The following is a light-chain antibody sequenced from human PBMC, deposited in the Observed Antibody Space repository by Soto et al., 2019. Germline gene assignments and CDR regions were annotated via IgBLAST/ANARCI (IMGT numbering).Light chain of an antibody. CDR3: QQHSNWPPIT. V-gene: IGKV3-11*01. J-gene: IGKJ5*01. Sequence: EILLTQSLATLSLSPGYRSTLSCRASHFISRSLACYQQKPGQAHRLLIHDASDRATDIPGTFSGSGSGTDFTLTISSLQPEDFAVYYCQQHSNWPPITFGTGKRVEIK. CDR1: HFISRS. CDR2: DAS.